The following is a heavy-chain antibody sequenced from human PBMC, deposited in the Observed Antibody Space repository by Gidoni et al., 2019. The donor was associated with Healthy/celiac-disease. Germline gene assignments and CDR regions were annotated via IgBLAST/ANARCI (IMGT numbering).Heavy chain of an antibody. V-gene: IGHV1-69*01. CDR2: INPIFGTA. J-gene: IGHJ4*02. D-gene: IGHD6-19*01. CDR1: GGTFSSYA. Sequence: QVQLVQSGAEVKKPGSSAKASCKAAGGTFSSYAISWVRQAPGQGLGWMGGINPIFGTANYAQKFQGRDTITADESTSTAYMELSSLRSEDTAVYYCARSMAVAGTLDYWGQRALVTVSS. CDR3: ARSMAVAGTLDY.